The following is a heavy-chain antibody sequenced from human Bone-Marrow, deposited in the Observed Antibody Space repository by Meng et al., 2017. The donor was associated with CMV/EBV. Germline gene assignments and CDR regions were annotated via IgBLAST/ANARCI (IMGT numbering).Heavy chain of an antibody. J-gene: IGHJ5*02. Sequence: SETLSLTCTVSGGSISSGDYYWSWIRQPPGKGLEWIGYIHYSGSTYYNPSLKSRVTISVDTSKNQFSLKLSSVTAADTAVYYCASGYYDFWSGYHESWGQGTLVTVSS. D-gene: IGHD3-3*01. CDR1: GGSISSGDYY. CDR2: IHYSGST. V-gene: IGHV4-30-4*08. CDR3: ASGYYDFWSGYHES.